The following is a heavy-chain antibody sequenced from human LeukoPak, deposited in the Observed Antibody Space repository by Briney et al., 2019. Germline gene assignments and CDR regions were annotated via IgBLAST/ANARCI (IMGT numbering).Heavy chain of an antibody. CDR2: IWFDGSNQ. V-gene: IGHV3-33*01. J-gene: IGHJ3*01. CDR1: GFTFSTYG. Sequence: GGSLRLSCAASGFTFSTYGMHWVRQAPGKGLEWVAIIWFDGSNQYYVDSVRGRFSISRDNSKNTLYLQMNTLRAEDTGVYYCARDRGSGDSFDLWGQGAMVTVSS. D-gene: IGHD6-19*01. CDR3: ARDRGSGDSFDL.